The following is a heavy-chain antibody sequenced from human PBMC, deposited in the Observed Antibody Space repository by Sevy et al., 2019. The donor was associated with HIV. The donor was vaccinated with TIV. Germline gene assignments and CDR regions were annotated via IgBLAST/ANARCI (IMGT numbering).Heavy chain of an antibody. D-gene: IGHD6-19*01. CDR3: ARGGSRIAVAGENDY. V-gene: IGHV3-33*01. Sequence: GGSLRLSCAASGFTFSSYGMHWVRQAPGKGLEWVAVIWYDGSNKYYADSVKGRFTISRDNSKNTLYLQMNSLGAEDTAVYYCARGGSRIAVAGENDYWGQGTLVTVSS. CDR1: GFTFSSYG. J-gene: IGHJ4*02. CDR2: IWYDGSNK.